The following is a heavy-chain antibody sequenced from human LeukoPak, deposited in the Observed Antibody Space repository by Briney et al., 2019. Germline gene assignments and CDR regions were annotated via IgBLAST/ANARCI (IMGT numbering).Heavy chain of an antibody. D-gene: IGHD4-17*01. CDR2: IYYSGST. J-gene: IGHJ5*02. V-gene: IGHV4-59*01. CDR3: ARDRTNGDYPNWFDP. CDR1: GGSISSYY. Sequence: SETLSLTCTVSGGSISSYYWSWLRQPPGKGLEWIGYIYYSGSTNYNPSLKSRVTISVDTSKNQLSLKLSSVTAADTAVYYCARDRTNGDYPNWFDPWGQGTLVTVSS.